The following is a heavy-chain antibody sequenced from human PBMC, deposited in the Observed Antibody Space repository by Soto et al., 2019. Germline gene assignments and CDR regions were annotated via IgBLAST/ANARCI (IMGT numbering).Heavy chain of an antibody. CDR1: GGSISSYY. CDR3: ARDRGEYSYGPGYYYYYGMDV. Sequence: SETLSLTCTVSGGSISSYYWSWIRQPAGKGLEWIGRIYTSGSTNHNPSLKSRVTMSVDTSKSQFSLKLSSVTAADTAVYYCARDRGEYSYGPGYYYYYGMDVWGQGTTVTVSS. J-gene: IGHJ6*02. CDR2: IYTSGST. D-gene: IGHD5-18*01. V-gene: IGHV4-4*07.